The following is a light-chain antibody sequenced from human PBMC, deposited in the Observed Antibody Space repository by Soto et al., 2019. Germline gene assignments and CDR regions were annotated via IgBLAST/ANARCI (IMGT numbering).Light chain of an antibody. V-gene: IGLV2-14*01. CDR3: LSKTSTISYV. J-gene: IGLJ1*01. CDR2: EVS. CDR1: TSDVGGYNY. Sequence: SVLTQPASVSGSPGQSIAISCTGTTSDVGGYNYVSWYQQHPGKVPKLLIHEVSNRPSGVSNRFSGSKSGNTASLTISGLQAEDEADYYCLSKTSTISYVVGTGTKVTVL.